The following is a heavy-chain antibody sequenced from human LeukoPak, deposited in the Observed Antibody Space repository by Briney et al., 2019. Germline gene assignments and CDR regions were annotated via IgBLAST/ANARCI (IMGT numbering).Heavy chain of an antibody. CDR1: GFTFSSYT. CDR2: ISYDGSNK. CDR3: ARANLYSSGWYYFDY. D-gene: IGHD6-19*01. J-gene: IGHJ4*02. Sequence: PGGSLRLSCAASGFTFSSYTMHWVRQAPGKGLEWVAVISYDGSNKYYADSVKGRFTISRDNSKNTLYLQMNSLRAEDTAVYYCARANLYSSGWYYFDYWGQGTLVTVSS. V-gene: IGHV3-30-3*01.